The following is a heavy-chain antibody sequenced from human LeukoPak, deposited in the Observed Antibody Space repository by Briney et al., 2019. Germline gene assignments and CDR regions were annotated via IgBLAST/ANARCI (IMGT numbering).Heavy chain of an antibody. J-gene: IGHJ3*02. CDR2: IYYSGST. D-gene: IGHD5-12*01. CDR1: AGSIRSYY. V-gene: IGHV4-59*08. Sequence: SGTLLLTCSVSAGSIRSYYGSWFRQSPGKGLEWIGSIYYSGSTNYNPSLKSRVTMSVDTSKNQFSLKLSSVTAADTAVYYCARHGGERIVAIILHAFDIWGQGTRVTVPS. CDR3: ARHGGERIVAIILHAFDI.